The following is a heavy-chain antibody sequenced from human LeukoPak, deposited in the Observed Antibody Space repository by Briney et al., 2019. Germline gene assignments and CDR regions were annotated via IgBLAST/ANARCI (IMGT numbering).Heavy chain of an antibody. CDR1: GFTFGTYA. Sequence: GGSLRLSCAASGFTFGTYAMSWVRQAPGKGLEGVSAISDRGGSTYYADSVKGRFTISRDNSKNTLYLQMNSLRAEDTAVYYCAKDKSSNWYGSRTFDIWGQGTMVTVSS. CDR3: AKDKSSNWYGSRTFDI. D-gene: IGHD6-13*01. CDR2: ISDRGGST. V-gene: IGHV3-23*01. J-gene: IGHJ3*02.